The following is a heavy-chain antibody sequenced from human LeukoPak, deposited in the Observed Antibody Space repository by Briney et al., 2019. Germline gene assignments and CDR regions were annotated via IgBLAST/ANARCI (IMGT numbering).Heavy chain of an antibody. V-gene: IGHV3-30*03. CDR2: ISYDGSNK. Sequence: PGGSLRLSCAASGFTFSSYGMHGVRQAPGKGLEWVAVISYDGSNKYYGDCVKGRFTISRDNSKNTLYLQMNSLRAEDTAVYYCARDGPRYFDWLSGPDYWGQGTLVTVSS. CDR3: ARDGPRYFDWLSGPDY. D-gene: IGHD3-9*01. CDR1: GFTFSSYG. J-gene: IGHJ4*02.